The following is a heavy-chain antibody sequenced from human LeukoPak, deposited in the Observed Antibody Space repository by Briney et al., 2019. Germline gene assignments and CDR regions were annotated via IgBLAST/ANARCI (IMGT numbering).Heavy chain of an antibody. CDR2: ISGSGGST. V-gene: IGHV3-23*01. CDR3: AKGGGYYDSGGYYYREGVDY. CDR1: GFTFSSYA. D-gene: IGHD3-22*01. Sequence: GGSLRLSCAASGFTFSSYAMSWVRQAPGKGLEWVSTISGSGGSTYYADSVKGRFTISRDNSKKTLYLQMNSLRAEDTAVYYCAKGGGYYDSGGYYYREGVDYWGQGTLVTVSS. J-gene: IGHJ4*02.